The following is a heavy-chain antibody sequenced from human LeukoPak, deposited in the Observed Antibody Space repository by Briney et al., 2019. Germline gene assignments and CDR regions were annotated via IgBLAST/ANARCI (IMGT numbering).Heavy chain of an antibody. CDR2: IYSGGAI. Sequence: GGSLRLSCVASGFAVGSNYMSWVRQAPGKGLEWVSLIYSGGAIRYADSVKGRFTISRDNSKNTLYLQTNSLRAEDTAVYYCAKTYYVSSALYGMDVWGQGTMVTVSS. CDR1: GFAVGSNY. D-gene: IGHD3-22*01. CDR3: AKTYYVSSALYGMDV. J-gene: IGHJ6*02. V-gene: IGHV3-53*01.